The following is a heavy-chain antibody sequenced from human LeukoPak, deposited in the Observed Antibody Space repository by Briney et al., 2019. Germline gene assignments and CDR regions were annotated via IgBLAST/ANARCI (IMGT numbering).Heavy chain of an antibody. CDR3: ANVPRSTVSY. D-gene: IGHD2-2*01. CDR2: LNEDGSVK. Sequence: GGSLRLSCAASEFSFSTNWMHWVRQTPGKGLDCVAELNEDGSVKYYVDSVNGRFTISRDNAKSLLFLQMYNLRTEDTGVYFCANVPRSTVSYWVRGTLVTVSS. V-gene: IGHV3-7*01. J-gene: IGHJ4*02. CDR1: EFSFSTNW.